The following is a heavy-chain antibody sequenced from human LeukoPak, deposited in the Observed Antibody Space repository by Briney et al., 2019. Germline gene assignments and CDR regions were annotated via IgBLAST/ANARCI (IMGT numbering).Heavy chain of an antibody. V-gene: IGHV3-74*01. J-gene: IGHJ6*02. CDR2: INTDGSST. CDR3: AKDLSSAITSSLAMDV. CDR1: GFTFSSYW. D-gene: IGHD3-22*01. Sequence: GGSLRLSCAASGFTFSSYWTHWVRQAPGKGLVWVSRINTDGSSTSYADSVKGRFTISRDNAKNYLYLQMNSLRAEDTALYYCAKDLSSAITSSLAMDVWGQGTTVTVSS.